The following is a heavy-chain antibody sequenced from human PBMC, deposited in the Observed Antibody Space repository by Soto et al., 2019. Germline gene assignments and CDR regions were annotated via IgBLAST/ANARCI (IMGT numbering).Heavy chain of an antibody. V-gene: IGHV1-18*01. D-gene: IGHD6-19*01. CDR1: GYTFTSYG. CDR2: ISAYNGNT. CDR3: ARDPSSAVAGRKDWFDP. Sequence: QVPLVQSGAEVKKPGASVKVSCKASGYTFTSYGISWVRQAPGQGLEWMGWISAYNGNTNYAQKLQGRVTMTTDTSTSTAYMELRSLRSDDTAVYYCARDPSSAVAGRKDWFDPWGQGTLVTVSS. J-gene: IGHJ5*02.